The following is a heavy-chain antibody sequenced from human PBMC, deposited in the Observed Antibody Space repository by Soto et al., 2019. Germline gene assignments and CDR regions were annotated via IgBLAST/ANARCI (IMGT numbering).Heavy chain of an antibody. CDR3: AAVKRIVAGDY. J-gene: IGHJ4*02. CDR1: GDSVSSDRYY. Sequence: QVQLQESGPGLVKPSETLSLNCTISGDSVSSDRYYWSWIRQPPGKGLEWIGYIYDSESTNPSLKSRVTMSADTSRNHFSLNLSSVTAADTAVYYCAAVKRIVAGDYWGQGALVSVSS. CDR2: IYDSEST. V-gene: IGHV4-61*03. D-gene: IGHD1-26*01.